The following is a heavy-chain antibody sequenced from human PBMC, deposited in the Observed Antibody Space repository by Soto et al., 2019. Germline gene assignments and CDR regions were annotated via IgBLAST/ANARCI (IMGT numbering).Heavy chain of an antibody. CDR2: MNPNSGNT. CDR3: ARVRELLWFGKHLFMDV. Sequence: QVQLVQSGAEVKKPGASVKVSCKASGYTFTSYDINWVRQATGQGLEWMGWMNPNSGNTGYAQKFQGRVTMTRNTSISTAYMELSSLRSEDTAVYYCARVRELLWFGKHLFMDVWGKGTTVTVSS. D-gene: IGHD3-10*01. CDR1: GYTFTSYD. J-gene: IGHJ6*04. V-gene: IGHV1-8*01.